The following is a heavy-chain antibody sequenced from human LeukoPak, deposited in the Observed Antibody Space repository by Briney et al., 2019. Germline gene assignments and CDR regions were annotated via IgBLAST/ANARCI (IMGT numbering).Heavy chain of an antibody. CDR3: ARVGRGCSSIRCYWEDWFDP. J-gene: IGHJ5*02. CDR2: ISVYNANA. D-gene: IGHD2-2*01. CDR1: GYTFTNYG. Sequence: ASVKVSCKASGYTFTNYGITWIREAPGQGPEWLGWISVYNANAHYAQNVPGRVTLTTDTSTNTAYMELRGLTSDDTAMYYCARVGRGCSSIRCYWEDWFDPWGQGTLVIVSS. V-gene: IGHV1-18*01.